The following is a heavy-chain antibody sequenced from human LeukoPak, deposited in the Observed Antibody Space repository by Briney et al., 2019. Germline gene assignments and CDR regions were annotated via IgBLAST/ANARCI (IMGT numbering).Heavy chain of an antibody. CDR1: GFASRFTFTNYV. Sequence: PGGSLRLSCAASGFASRFTFTNYVMNWVRPAPGKGLEWVSYISSDSNYIYYADSVKGRFTISRDNAKNSLYLQMKSLRVEDTAVYYCARDFAFDIWGQGTMVTVSS. J-gene: IGHJ3*02. CDR3: ARDFAFDI. V-gene: IGHV3-21*06. CDR2: ISSDSNYI.